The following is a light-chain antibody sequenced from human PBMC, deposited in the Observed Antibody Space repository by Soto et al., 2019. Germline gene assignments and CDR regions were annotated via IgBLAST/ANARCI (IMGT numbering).Light chain of an antibody. J-gene: IGKJ3*01. CDR3: QQTYSTLFT. CDR2: AAS. CDR1: QSISSY. Sequence: DIQMTQSPASLSASVGDRVTITCRASQSISSYLNWYQQKPGKAPKLLIYAASSLQSGVPSRFRGSGSGTHSTLTISSLQPEDFAPYYCQQTYSTLFTFGPGTKVDIK. V-gene: IGKV1-39*01.